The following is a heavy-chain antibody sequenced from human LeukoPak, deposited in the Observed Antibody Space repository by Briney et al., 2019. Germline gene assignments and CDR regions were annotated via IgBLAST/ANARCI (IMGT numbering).Heavy chain of an antibody. Sequence: GGSLRLSCAASGFAFSSYAMSWVRQAPGKGLEWVSAISGSGGSTYYADSVKGRFTISRDNSKNTLYLQMNSLRAEDTAVYYCAKDRNYDILTGYYYYYYGMDVWGQGTTVTVSS. CDR2: ISGSGGST. CDR1: GFAFSSYA. V-gene: IGHV3-23*01. J-gene: IGHJ6*02. CDR3: AKDRNYDILTGYYYYYYGMDV. D-gene: IGHD3-9*01.